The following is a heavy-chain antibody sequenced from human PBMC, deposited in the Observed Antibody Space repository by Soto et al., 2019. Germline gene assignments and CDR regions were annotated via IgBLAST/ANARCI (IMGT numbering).Heavy chain of an antibody. CDR3: ARDQGFRVVINSNWFDP. J-gene: IGHJ5*02. CDR1: GYTFSRYG. Sequence: ASVKVSCKASGYTFSRYGSMWARQAPGQGLEWMGWISAYNVNTNSAEKLRGRLTMTTDASTTTAYMELRSLRSDDTAIYYCARDQGFRVVINSNWFDPWGQGTLVAFSS. CDR2: ISAYNVNT. D-gene: IGHD2-21*01. V-gene: IGHV1-18*01.